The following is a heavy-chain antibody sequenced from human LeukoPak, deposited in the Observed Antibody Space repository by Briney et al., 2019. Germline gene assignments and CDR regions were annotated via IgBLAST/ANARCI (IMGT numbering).Heavy chain of an antibody. CDR3: ASSKWFYFDS. Sequence: GGSLRLTCTTSQFTFRNYEVNWVRQAPGKGLEWISFTGSSTIQYADSVTGRFTISRDNAKNSLYLQMNSLRVEDTAVYYCASSKWFYFDSWGQGTLVTVSS. J-gene: IGHJ4*02. D-gene: IGHD3-22*01. V-gene: IGHV3-48*03. CDR2: TGSSTI. CDR1: QFTFRNYE.